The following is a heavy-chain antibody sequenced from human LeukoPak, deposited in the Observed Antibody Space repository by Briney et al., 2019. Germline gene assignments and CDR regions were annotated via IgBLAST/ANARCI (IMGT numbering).Heavy chain of an antibody. J-gene: IGHJ4*02. D-gene: IGHD3-22*01. V-gene: IGHV3-21*01. CDR3: ARVVTRVYYDSSGSGY. Sequence: GGSLRLSCAASGFTFSSYSMNWVRQAPGKGLEWVSSISSSSSYIYYADSVKGRFTISRDNAKNSLYLQMNSLRAEDTAVYYCARVVTRVYYDSSGSGYWGQGTLVTVSS. CDR1: GFTFSSYS. CDR2: ISSSSSYI.